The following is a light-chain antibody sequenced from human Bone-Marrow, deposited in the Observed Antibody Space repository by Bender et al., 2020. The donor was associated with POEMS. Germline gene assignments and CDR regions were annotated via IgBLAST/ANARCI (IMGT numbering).Light chain of an antibody. CDR1: TSNIATNS. V-gene: IGLV1-44*01. CDR3: QSYNNSLGGWV. CDR2: GGD. Sequence: QSLLTQPPSASGTPGQRVTISCSGSTSNIATNSVNWFQHLPGAAPKLLIYGGDQRPSGVPDRFSGSKSGTSASLAITGLQAEDEGDYYCQSYNNSLGGWVFGGGTKLTVL. J-gene: IGLJ3*02.